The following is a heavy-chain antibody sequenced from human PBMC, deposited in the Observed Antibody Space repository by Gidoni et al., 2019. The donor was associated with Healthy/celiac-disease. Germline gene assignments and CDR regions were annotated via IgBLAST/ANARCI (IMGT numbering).Heavy chain of an antibody. V-gene: IGHV3-49*04. CDR1: GFTFGDYA. CDR2: IRSKAYGGTT. D-gene: IGHD6-19*01. Sequence: EVQLVESGGGLVQPGRSLRLSCTASGFTFGDYAMSWVRQAPGKGMEWVGFIRSKAYGGTTEYAASVKGRFTISRDDSKSIAYLQMNSLKTEDTAVYYCTRVAGSWQWLVLGYFDYWGQGTLVTVSS. CDR3: TRVAGSWQWLVLGYFDY. J-gene: IGHJ4*02.